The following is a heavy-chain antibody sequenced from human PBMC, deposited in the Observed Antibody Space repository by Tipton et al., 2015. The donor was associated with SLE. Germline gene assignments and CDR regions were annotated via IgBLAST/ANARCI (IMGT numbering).Heavy chain of an antibody. Sequence: TLSLTCTVSGGSVSSGSYYWSWIRQPPGKGLEWIGYIYYSGSTNYNPSLKSRVTISVDTSKNQFSLKLSSVTAADTAVYYCARLPGYSSSWFQGFDYWGQGTLVTVSS. D-gene: IGHD6-13*01. CDR2: IYYSGST. J-gene: IGHJ4*02. V-gene: IGHV4-61*01. CDR1: GGSVSSGSYY. CDR3: ARLPGYSSSWFQGFDY.